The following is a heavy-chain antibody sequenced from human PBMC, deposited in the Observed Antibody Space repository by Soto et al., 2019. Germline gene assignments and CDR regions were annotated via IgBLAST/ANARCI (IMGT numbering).Heavy chain of an antibody. V-gene: IGHV4-61*01. CDR2: IYYSGST. Sequence: PSETLSLTCTVSGGSVSSGSYYWSWIRQPPGKGLEWIGYIYYSGSTNYNPSLKSRVTISVDTSKSQFSLKLSSVTAADTAVYYCARDRGGNYDFWSGYYTLGGMDVWGQGTTVTVSS. CDR3: ARDRGGNYDFWSGYYTLGGMDV. J-gene: IGHJ6*02. D-gene: IGHD3-3*01. CDR1: GGSVSSGSYY.